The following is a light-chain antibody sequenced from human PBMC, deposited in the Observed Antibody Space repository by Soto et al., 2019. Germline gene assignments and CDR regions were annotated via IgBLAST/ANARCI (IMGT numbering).Light chain of an antibody. J-gene: IGKJ2*01. CDR3: QHSYSTPYT. Sequence: DIQMTQSPCSLSASVGDRVTITCRASQRIITYLNWYQQKPGKAPKLLIYAASSLETGVPSRFSGSASGTDFTLTINSLQPEDCATYYCQHSYSTPYTFGQGTKLEIK. V-gene: IGKV1-39*01. CDR1: QRIITY. CDR2: AAS.